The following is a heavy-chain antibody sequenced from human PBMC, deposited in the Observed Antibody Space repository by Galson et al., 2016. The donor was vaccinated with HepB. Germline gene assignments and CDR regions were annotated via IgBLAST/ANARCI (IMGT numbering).Heavy chain of an antibody. V-gene: IGHV4-34*01. Sequence: SETLSLTCDVSGGSFRGYYWNWIRHPPGKGLEWIGEINYTGDTDYNSSLKSRVTISVDTSKTQFSLNLTSMTAADTAVYYCARGRLYCSGGRCYSKYFHLWGQGTLVTVSS. CDR1: GGSFRGYY. CDR3: ARGRLYCSGGRCYSKYFHL. D-gene: IGHD2-15*01. J-gene: IGHJ1*01. CDR2: INYTGDT.